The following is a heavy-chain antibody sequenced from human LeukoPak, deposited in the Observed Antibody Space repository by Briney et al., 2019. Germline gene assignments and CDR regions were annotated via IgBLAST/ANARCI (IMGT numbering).Heavy chain of an antibody. CDR1: GGSISSGGYY. J-gene: IGHJ6*02. CDR2: IYYSGST. CDR3: ARCQSTSDPLYYYYYGMDV. D-gene: IGHD2-2*02. V-gene: IGHV4-31*03. Sequence: SETLSLTCTVSGGSISSGGYYWSWIRQHPGKGLEWIGYIYYSGSTYYNPSLKSRVTISVDTSKNQFSLKLSSVTAADTAVYYCARCQSTSDPLYYYYYGMDVWGRGTTVTVSS.